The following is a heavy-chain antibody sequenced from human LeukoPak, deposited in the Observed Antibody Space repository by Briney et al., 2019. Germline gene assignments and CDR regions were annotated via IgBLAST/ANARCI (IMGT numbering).Heavy chain of an antibody. Sequence: SETLSLTCAVNGGSFSGYYWSWIRQPPGKGLEWIGEINHSGSTNYNPSLKSRVTISVDTSKNQFSLKLSTVTAADTAVYYCARKPYYGSGSFDYWGQGTLVTVSS. J-gene: IGHJ4*02. D-gene: IGHD3-10*01. V-gene: IGHV4-34*01. CDR1: GGSFSGYY. CDR2: INHSGST. CDR3: ARKPYYGSGSFDY.